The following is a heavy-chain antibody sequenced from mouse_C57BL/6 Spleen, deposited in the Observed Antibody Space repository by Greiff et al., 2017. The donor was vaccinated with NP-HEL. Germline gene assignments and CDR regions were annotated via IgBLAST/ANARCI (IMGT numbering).Heavy chain of an antibody. CDR1: GYTFTSYG. D-gene: IGHD3-2*02. V-gene: IGHV1-81*01. J-gene: IGHJ2*01. CDR2: IYPRSGNT. CDR3: ARYRDSSGYRE. Sequence: VKLQQSGAELARPGASVKLSCKASGYTFTSYGISWVKQRTGQGLEWIGEIYPRSGNTYYNEKFKGKATLTADKSSSTAYMELRSLTSEDSAVYFCARYRDSSGYREWGQGTTLTVSS.